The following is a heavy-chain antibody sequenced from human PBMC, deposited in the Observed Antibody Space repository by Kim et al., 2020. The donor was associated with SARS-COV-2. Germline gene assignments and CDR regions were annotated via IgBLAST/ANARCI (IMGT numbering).Heavy chain of an antibody. CDR2: ISHGGSRK. CDR3: ARDREGSGSYLDY. D-gene: IGHD3-10*01. CDR1: GFTFSDYA. J-gene: IGHJ4*02. V-gene: IGHV3-30-3*01. Sequence: GGSLRLSCAASGFTFSDYAIHWVRQAPGKGLEWVAIISHGGSRKYYGDSVKGRFTISRDNSKNTLYLQMHSLRSEDTAVYFCARDREGSGSYLDYWGQGT.